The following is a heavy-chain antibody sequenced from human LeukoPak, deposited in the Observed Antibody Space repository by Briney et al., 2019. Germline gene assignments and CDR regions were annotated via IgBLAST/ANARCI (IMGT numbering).Heavy chain of an antibody. Sequence: SETLSLTCAVYGGSFSGYYWSWIRQPPGKGLEWIGEINRSGSTNYNPSLKSRVTISVDTSKNQFSLKLSSVTAADTAVYYCAEGRYMDVWGKGTTVTVSS. V-gene: IGHV4-34*01. CDR1: GGSFSGYY. CDR2: INRSGST. CDR3: AEGRYMDV. J-gene: IGHJ6*03.